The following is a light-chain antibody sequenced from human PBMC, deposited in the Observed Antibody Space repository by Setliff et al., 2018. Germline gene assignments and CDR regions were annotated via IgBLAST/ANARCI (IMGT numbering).Light chain of an antibody. J-gene: IGLJ2*01. CDR2: DVS. CDR1: SSGLGTSNY. CDR3: SSYASSNTPLI. Sequence: QSVLTQPASVSGSPGQSITISCTGTSSGLGTSNYVSWYQQHPDKAPKLMIYDVSIRPAGVSNRFSGSKSGNTASLTISGLQAEDEADYYCSSYASSNTPLIFGGGTKVTVL. V-gene: IGLV2-14*01.